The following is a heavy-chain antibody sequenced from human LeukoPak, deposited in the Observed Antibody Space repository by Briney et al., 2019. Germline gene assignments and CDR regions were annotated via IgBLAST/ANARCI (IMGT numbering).Heavy chain of an antibody. CDR1: GGSFSGYY. D-gene: IGHD4-17*01. CDR3: ARDPTTEPNIAYYFDF. Sequence: PSETLSLTCAVYGGSFSGYYWSWIRQPPGKGLEWIGEINHSGSTNYNPSLKSRVTISVDTSKKQFSLKLNSVTAADTAVYYCARDPTTEPNIAYYFDFWGQGTLVTVSS. V-gene: IGHV4-34*01. J-gene: IGHJ4*02. CDR2: INHSGST.